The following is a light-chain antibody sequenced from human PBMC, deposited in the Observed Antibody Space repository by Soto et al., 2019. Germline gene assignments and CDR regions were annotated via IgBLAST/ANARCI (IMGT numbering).Light chain of an antibody. CDR1: HSVVDN. CDR2: RAT. J-gene: IGKJ5*01. CDR3: QQYDVWPPIT. V-gene: IGKV3-15*01. Sequence: EVLLTQSPAALSLSPGETATLSCRASHSVVDNLAWYQQRPGQAPRLLIYRATSRATGVPARFSGSGTGTEFSLTIRSLQSEDLAVYYCQQYDVWPPITFGQGTRLELK.